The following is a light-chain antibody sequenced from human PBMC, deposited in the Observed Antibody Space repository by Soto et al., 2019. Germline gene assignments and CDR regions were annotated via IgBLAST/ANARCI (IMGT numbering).Light chain of an antibody. CDR2: EVT. V-gene: IGLV2-8*01. Sequence: QSVLTQRPCASGSPGQSVTISCTGTSSDVGLYDYVSWYQQHPGKVPKLLIYEVTQRPSGVPDRFSGSKSGNTASLTVSGLQAEDEADYYCSSYGGNSNYVFGTGTKVTVL. CDR1: SSDVGLYDY. J-gene: IGLJ1*01. CDR3: SSYGGNSNYV.